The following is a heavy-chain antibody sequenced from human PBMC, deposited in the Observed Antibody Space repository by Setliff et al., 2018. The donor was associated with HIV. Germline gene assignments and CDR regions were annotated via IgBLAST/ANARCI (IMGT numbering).Heavy chain of an antibody. CDR1: GFNFNDYG. CDR3: AKDYFSGYDFRYFFDY. V-gene: IGHV3-30*02. CDR2: IRYDGSNE. J-gene: IGHJ4*02. D-gene: IGHD5-12*01. Sequence: GGSLRLSCAASGFNFNDYGMHWVRQTPGKGLEWVAFIRYDGSNEHYVDSVKGRFTISRDNSKNTLALQMTSLRVEDTAAYYCAKDYFSGYDFRYFFDYWGQGALVTVSS.